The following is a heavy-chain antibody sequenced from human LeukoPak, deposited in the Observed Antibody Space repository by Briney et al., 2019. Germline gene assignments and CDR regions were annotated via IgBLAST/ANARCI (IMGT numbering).Heavy chain of an antibody. J-gene: IGHJ4*02. Sequence: GGSLRLSCAASGFTFSSYWMHWVRQAPGKGLEWVAVISYDGSNKYYADSVKGRFTISRDNSKNTLYLQMNSLRAEDTAVYYCAKGPNTVSPPFDYWGQGTLVTVSS. V-gene: IGHV3-30*18. CDR1: GFTFSSYW. CDR3: AKGPNTVSPPFDY. D-gene: IGHD4-17*01. CDR2: ISYDGSNK.